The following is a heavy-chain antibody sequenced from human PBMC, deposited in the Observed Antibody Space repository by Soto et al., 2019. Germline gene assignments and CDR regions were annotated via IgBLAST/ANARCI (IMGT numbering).Heavy chain of an antibody. CDR1: GYTFTSYG. J-gene: IGHJ6*02. CDR3: ARDSSSWYLQYYYYYYGMDV. V-gene: IGHV1-18*04. CDR2: ISAYNGNT. Sequence: QVQLVQSGAEVKKPGASVKVSCKASGYTFTSYGISWVRQAPGQGLEWMGWISAYNGNTNYAQKLQGRVTMTTDTSTRTAYMELRSLRSDDTAVYYCARDSSSWYLQYYYYYYGMDVWGQGTTVTVSS. D-gene: IGHD6-13*01.